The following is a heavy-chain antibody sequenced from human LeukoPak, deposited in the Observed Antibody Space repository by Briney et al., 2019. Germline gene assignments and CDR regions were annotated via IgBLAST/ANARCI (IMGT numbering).Heavy chain of an antibody. CDR3: AKQAFITVAGTVDY. CDR2: ISGNGGST. D-gene: IGHD6-19*01. V-gene: IGHV3-23*01. Sequence: GGSLRLSCEVSGFTFSSYWVTWVRQAPGKGLEWVSAISGNGGSTHYAESVKGRFTISRDNSKNTLYLQMNSLRAEDTAVYYCAKQAFITVAGTVDYWGQGTLVTVSS. J-gene: IGHJ4*02. CDR1: GFTFSSYW.